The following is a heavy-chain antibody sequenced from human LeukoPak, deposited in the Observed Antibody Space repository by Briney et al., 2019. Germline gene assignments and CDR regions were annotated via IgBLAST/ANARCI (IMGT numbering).Heavy chain of an antibody. Sequence: PGGSLRLSCAASGFTFSNYWMSWVRQAPGKGLEWVAHINQDGSEKYYVDSVEGRFTISRDNAKNSLYLQMNSLRAEDTAVYYCARDGGGDIVVAFAFDIWGQGTMVTVSS. CDR3: ARDGGGDIVVAFAFDI. V-gene: IGHV3-7*05. CDR2: INQDGSEK. D-gene: IGHD2-15*01. CDR1: GFTFSNYW. J-gene: IGHJ3*02.